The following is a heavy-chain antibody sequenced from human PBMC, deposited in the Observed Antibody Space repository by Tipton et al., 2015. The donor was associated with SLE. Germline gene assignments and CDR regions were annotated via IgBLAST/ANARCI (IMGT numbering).Heavy chain of an antibody. D-gene: IGHD2-15*01. V-gene: IGHV4-59*11. J-gene: IGHJ4*02. CDR1: GGSISSHY. CDR3: ARDEVALGFH. CDR2: IYYSGGT. Sequence: TLSLTCTVSGGSISSHYWSWIRQPPGKGLEWIGYIYYSGGTYYNPSLKSRVTISVDTSKNQFSLKLSSVTAADTAVYYCARDEVALGFHWGQGTLVTVSS.